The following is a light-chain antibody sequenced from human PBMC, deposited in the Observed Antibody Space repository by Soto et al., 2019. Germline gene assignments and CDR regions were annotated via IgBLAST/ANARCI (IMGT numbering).Light chain of an antibody. CDR1: QSLSSNY. CDR3: QEHGSSPRT. CDR2: GAS. Sequence: EIVLTQSPGTLSLSPWEIATLSCRASQSLSSNYLAWYQQRPGQAPRLLIYGASTRATGIPDRFSGSGSGTDFTLTISRLEPEDFAVYYCQEHGSSPRTFGQGTKVDIK. J-gene: IGKJ1*01. V-gene: IGKV3-20*01.